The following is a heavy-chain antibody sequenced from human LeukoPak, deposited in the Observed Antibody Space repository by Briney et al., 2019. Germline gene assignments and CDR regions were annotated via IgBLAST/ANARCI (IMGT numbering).Heavy chain of an antibody. Sequence: SETLSLTCTVSGGSISSYYWSWIRQPPGKGLEWIGSIYYSGSTYYNPSLKSRVTISVDTSKNQFSLKLSSVTAADTAVYYCARGGGDYGGYYFDYWGQGTLVPVSS. CDR1: GGSISSYY. J-gene: IGHJ4*02. D-gene: IGHD4-23*01. CDR2: IYYSGST. V-gene: IGHV4-59*05. CDR3: ARGGGDYGGYYFDY.